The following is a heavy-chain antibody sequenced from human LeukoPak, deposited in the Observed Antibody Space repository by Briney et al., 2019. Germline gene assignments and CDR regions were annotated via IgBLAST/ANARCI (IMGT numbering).Heavy chain of an antibody. Sequence: HPGRSLRLSCAASGFTFDNYAMHWVRQAPGKGLEWVSGITWNSGSIDYADFVKGRFTISRDNAKNSLFLQMNGLRPEDMAFYYCTRSSGWYNSFDYWGQGTLVTVSS. CDR2: ITWNSGSI. V-gene: IGHV3-9*03. J-gene: IGHJ4*02. CDR1: GFTFDNYA. CDR3: TRSSGWYNSFDY. D-gene: IGHD6-19*01.